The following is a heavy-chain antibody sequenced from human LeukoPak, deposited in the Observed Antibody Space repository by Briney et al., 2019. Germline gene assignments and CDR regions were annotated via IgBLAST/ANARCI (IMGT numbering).Heavy chain of an antibody. V-gene: IGHV3-74*01. CDR2: IKSDGST. CDR3: ARVAGYCNSISNCYSDY. Sequence: GGSLRLSCAASGFTFSSYWMHWVRQAPGKGLVWVSRIKSDGSTRYADSVKGRFTISRDNAKNTVSLQMNSLRAEDTGVYYCARVAGYCNSISNCYSDYWGQGTLVPVSS. CDR1: GFTFSSYW. J-gene: IGHJ4*02. D-gene: IGHD2-2*01.